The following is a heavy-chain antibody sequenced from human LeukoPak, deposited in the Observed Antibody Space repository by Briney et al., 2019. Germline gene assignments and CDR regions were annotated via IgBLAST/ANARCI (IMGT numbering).Heavy chain of an antibody. J-gene: IGHJ5*02. Sequence: SETLSLXCAVYGGSFSGYYWSWIRPPPGKGLEWIGEINHSGSTNYNPSLKRRVTISVDTSKNQFSLKLSSVTAADTAVYYCARQRRYDSWSGYQYNWFDPWGQGTLVTVSS. CDR2: INHSGST. V-gene: IGHV4-34*01. CDR3: ARQRRYDSWSGYQYNWFDP. D-gene: IGHD3-3*01. CDR1: GGSFSGYY.